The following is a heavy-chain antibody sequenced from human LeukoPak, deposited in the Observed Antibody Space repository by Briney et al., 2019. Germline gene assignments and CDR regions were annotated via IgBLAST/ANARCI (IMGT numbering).Heavy chain of an antibody. V-gene: IGHV1-24*01. CDR2: FDPEDGET. J-gene: IGHJ3*02. Sequence: GASVKVSCKVSGYTLTELSMHWVRQAPGKGLEWMGGFDPEDGETIYAQKFQGRVTMTEDTSTDTPYMELSSLRSEDTAVYYCAAIYGDYVFDAFDIWGQGTMVTVSS. CDR3: AAIYGDYVFDAFDI. CDR1: GYTLTELS. D-gene: IGHD4-17*01.